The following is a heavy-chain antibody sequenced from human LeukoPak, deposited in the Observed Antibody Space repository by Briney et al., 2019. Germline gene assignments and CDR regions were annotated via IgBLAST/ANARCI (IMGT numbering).Heavy chain of an antibody. D-gene: IGHD4-23*01. CDR2: INPGGGGT. Sequence: ASVTVSCKESGYTFTTYYMYWVRQAPGQGLEWMGTINPGGGGTRYAQKFQGRVTMTRDTSTSTIYMQLSSLGSEDAALYYCACGDYGGNPPAYWGQGTLVTVSS. J-gene: IGHJ4*02. CDR1: GYTFTTYY. V-gene: IGHV1-46*01. CDR3: ACGDYGGNPPAY.